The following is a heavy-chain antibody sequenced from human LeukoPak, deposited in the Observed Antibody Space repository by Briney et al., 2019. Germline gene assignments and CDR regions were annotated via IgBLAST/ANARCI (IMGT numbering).Heavy chain of an antibody. J-gene: IGHJ4*02. Sequence: GGSLRLPCAASGFTFRNYWMTWVRQAPGKGLEWVANMNQDGSEKYYVDSMKGRFTISRDNAKNSLYLQMSSLRAEDTAVYYCWRRGYWGQGTLVTVSS. CDR3: WRRGY. CDR2: MNQDGSEK. V-gene: IGHV3-7*01. CDR1: GFTFRNYW.